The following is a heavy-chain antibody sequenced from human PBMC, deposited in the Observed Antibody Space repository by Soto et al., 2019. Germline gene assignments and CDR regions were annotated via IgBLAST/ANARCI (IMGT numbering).Heavy chain of an antibody. D-gene: IGHD3-22*01. J-gene: IGHJ4*02. CDR3: AKGANYYDSSGYYLRKAPADY. CDR2: ISYDGSNK. CDR1: GFTFSSYG. Sequence: GGSLRLSCAASGFTFSSYGMHWVRQAPGKGLEWVAVISYDGSNKYYADSVKGRFTISRDNSKNTLYLQMNSLRAEDTAVCYCAKGANYYDSSGYYLRKAPADYWGQGTLVTVSS. V-gene: IGHV3-30*18.